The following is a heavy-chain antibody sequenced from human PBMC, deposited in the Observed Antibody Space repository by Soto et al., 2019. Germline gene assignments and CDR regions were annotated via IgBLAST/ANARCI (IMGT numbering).Heavy chain of an antibody. CDR2: INPGSGAA. V-gene: IGHV1-46*01. Sequence: QVQLVQSGAEVKKPGASVKISCTASGYTVTTHYMHWVRQAPGRGLEWMGAINPGSGAAKYTQTFQARVTMTRDTPTNTVYMEMSALRSEDTAVFYCARGGEVGVAGSAAFDMWGQGTMVTVSS. CDR1: GYTVTTHY. J-gene: IGHJ3*02. CDR3: ARGGEVGVAGSAAFDM. D-gene: IGHD3-3*01.